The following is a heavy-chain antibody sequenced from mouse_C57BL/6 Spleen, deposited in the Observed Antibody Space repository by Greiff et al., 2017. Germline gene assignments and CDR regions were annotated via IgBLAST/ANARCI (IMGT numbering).Heavy chain of an antibody. CDR1: GYTFTSYW. Sequence: QVQLQQPGAELVRPGTSVKLSCKASGYTFTSYWMHWVKQRPGQGLEWIGVIDPSDSYTNYNQKFKGKATLTVDTSSSTAYMQLSSLTSEVSAVYYCAREGMTAQATFYAMDYWGQGTSVTVSS. V-gene: IGHV1-59*01. D-gene: IGHD3-2*02. J-gene: IGHJ4*01. CDR3: AREGMTAQATFYAMDY. CDR2: IDPSDSYT.